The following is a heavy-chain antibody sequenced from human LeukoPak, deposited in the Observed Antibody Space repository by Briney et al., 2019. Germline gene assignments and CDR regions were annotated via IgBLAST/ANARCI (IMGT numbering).Heavy chain of an antibody. CDR2: IIPIFGTA. J-gene: IGHJ6*03. V-gene: IGHV1-69*13. CDR1: GGTFSSYA. CDR3: ATSVWPPYYYYYYMDV. Sequence: ASVKVSCKASGGTFSSYAISWVRQAPGQGLEWMGGIIPIFGTANYAQKFQGRVTITADESTSIAYMGLSSLRSEDTAVYYCATSVWPPYYYYYYMDVWGKGTTVTVSS. D-gene: IGHD2-8*01.